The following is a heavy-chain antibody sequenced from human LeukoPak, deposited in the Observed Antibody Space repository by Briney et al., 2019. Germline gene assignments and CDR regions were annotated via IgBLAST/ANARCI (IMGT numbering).Heavy chain of an antibody. CDR2: INPNSGGT. V-gene: IGHV1-2*02. CDR1: GYTFTDFY. J-gene: IGHJ6*03. CDR3: ARERGYYYYYTDV. D-gene: IGHD3-10*01. Sequence: ASVKVSCKASGYTFTDFYIHWVRQAPGQGLEWMGWINPNSGGTNYAQKFQGRVTMTRDTSISTAYMELSRLRSDDMAVYYCARERGYYYYYTDVWGKGTTVTVSS.